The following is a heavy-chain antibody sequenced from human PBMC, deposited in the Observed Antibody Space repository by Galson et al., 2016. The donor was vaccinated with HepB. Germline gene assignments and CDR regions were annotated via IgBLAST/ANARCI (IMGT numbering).Heavy chain of an antibody. Sequence: SVKVSCKASGYRFTDSYLHWIRQAPGRGLEWMGWILPKSGVTHYAQSFQGRITVTADTAINTPYMQLDRLTSDDTAVYFCARDFNWGPDFWGQGTLVTVSS. CDR2: ILPKSGVT. CDR3: ARDFNWGPDF. J-gene: IGHJ4*02. CDR1: GYRFTDSY. V-gene: IGHV1-2*02. D-gene: IGHD7-27*01.